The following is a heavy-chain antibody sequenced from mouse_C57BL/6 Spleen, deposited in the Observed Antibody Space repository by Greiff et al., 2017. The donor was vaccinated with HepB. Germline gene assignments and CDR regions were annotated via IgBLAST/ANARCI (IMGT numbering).Heavy chain of an antibody. CDR3: ARELQTGTFAY. CDR2: ISYDGNN. D-gene: IGHD4-1*01. CDR1: GYSITSGYY. J-gene: IGHJ3*01. Sequence: ESGPGLVKPSQSLSLTCSVTGYSITSGYYWNWIRQFPGNQLEWMGYISYDGNNNYNPSLKNRISITRDTSKNQFFLKLNSVTTEDTATYYCARELQTGTFAYWGQGTLVTVSA. V-gene: IGHV3-6*01.